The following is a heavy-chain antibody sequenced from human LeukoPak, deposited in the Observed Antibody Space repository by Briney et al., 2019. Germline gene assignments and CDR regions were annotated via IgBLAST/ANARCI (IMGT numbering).Heavy chain of an antibody. D-gene: IGHD1-26*01. J-gene: IGHJ4*02. CDR3: ASGEGERLFDY. CDR1: GGTFSSYA. CDR2: IIPIFGTA. V-gene: IGHV1-69*05. Sequence: SVKVSCKASGGTFSSYAMSWVRQAPGQGLEWMGGIIPIFGTANYAQKFQGRVTITTDESTSTAYMGLSSLRSEDTAVYYCASGEGERLFDYWGQGTLVTVSS.